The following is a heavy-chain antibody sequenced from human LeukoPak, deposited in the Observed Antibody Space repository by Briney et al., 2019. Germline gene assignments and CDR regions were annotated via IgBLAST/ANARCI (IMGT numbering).Heavy chain of an antibody. V-gene: IGHV1-18*01. J-gene: IGHJ6*02. CDR2: ISAHNGNT. CDR3: ARGSGYYYYYYGMDV. Sequence: ASVTVSCEASGYTFTCYGISWVRQAPGQGLEWMGWISAHNGNTNYAQKLQGRVTMTTDTSTSTAYMELRSLRSDDTAVYYCARGSGYYYYYYGMDVWGQGTTVTVSS. CDR1: GYTFTCYG. D-gene: IGHD3-22*01.